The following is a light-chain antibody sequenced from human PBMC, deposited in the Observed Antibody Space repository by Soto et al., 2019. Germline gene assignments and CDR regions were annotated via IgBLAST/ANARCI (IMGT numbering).Light chain of an antibody. CDR1: SSNIGAGYD. Sequence: QSVLTQPPSVSGAPGPRVNISCTGSSSNIGAGYDVHWYQQLPGTAPKLLIYGNSNRPSGVPDRFSGSKSGTSASLAITGLQAEDEADYYGQSYDSSLSGYVVFGGGTKVTVL. V-gene: IGLV1-40*01. J-gene: IGLJ2*01. CDR2: GNS. CDR3: QSYDSSLSGYVV.